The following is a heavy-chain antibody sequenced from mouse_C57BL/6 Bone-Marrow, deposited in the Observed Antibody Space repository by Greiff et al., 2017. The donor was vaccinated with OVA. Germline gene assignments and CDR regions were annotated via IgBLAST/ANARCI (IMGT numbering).Heavy chain of an antibody. CDR1: GYAFTNYL. V-gene: IGHV1-54*01. CDR3: ARRGYYYDYDGYYFDY. J-gene: IGHJ2*01. D-gene: IGHD2-4*01. Sequence: VQLQESGAELVRPGTSVKVSCKASGYAFTNYLIEWVKQRPGQGLEGIGVINPGSGGTNYNEKFKGKATLTADKSSSTAYMQLSSLTSEDSAVYFCARRGYYYDYDGYYFDYWGQGTTLTVSS. CDR2: INPGSGGT.